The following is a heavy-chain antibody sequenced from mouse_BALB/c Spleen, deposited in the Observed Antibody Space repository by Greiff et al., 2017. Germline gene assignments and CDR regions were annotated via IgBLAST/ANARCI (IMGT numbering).Heavy chain of an antibody. J-gene: IGHJ2*01. V-gene: IGHV3-6*02. CDR1: GYSITSGYY. CDR3: ARYDYLYYFDY. D-gene: IGHD2-4*01. CDR2: ISYDGSN. Sequence: DVKLVESGPGLVKPSQSLSLTCSVTGYSITSGYYWNWIRQFPGNKLEWMGYISYDGSNNYNPSLKNRISITRDTSKNQFFLKLNSVTTEDTATYYCARYDYLYYFDYWGQGTTLTVSS.